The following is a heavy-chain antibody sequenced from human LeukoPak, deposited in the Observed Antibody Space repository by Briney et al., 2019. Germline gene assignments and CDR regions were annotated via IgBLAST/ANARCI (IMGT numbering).Heavy chain of an antibody. Sequence: GASVNVSCKASGYTFTGYYMHWVRQAPGQGLEWMGWINPNSGGTNYAQTFQGRVTMTRNTSISTAYMELSCLRSEDTAVYYCATRVVGYCSGGSCPDDAFDIWGQGTMVTVSS. J-gene: IGHJ3*02. CDR1: GYTFTGYY. D-gene: IGHD2-15*01. CDR2: INPNSGGT. V-gene: IGHV1-2*02. CDR3: ATRVVGYCSGGSCPDDAFDI.